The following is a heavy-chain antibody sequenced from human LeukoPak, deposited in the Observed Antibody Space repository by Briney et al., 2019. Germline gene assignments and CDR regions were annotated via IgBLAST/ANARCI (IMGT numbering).Heavy chain of an antibody. CDR3: ARDIEYYYDSSGYYYSVVRAFDI. V-gene: IGHV4-59*11. CDR1: GGSISSHY. CDR2: IYYSGST. D-gene: IGHD3-22*01. J-gene: IGHJ3*02. Sequence: SETLSLTCTVSGGSISSHYWSWIRQPPRKGLEWIGYIYYSGSTNYNPSLKSRVTISVDTSKNQFSLKLSSVTAADTAAYYCARDIEYYYDSSGYYYSVVRAFDIWGQGTMVTVSS.